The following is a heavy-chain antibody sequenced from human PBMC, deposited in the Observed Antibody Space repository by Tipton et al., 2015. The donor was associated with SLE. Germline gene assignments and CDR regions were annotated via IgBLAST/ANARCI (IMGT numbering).Heavy chain of an antibody. D-gene: IGHD2-15*01. CDR3: ARGVSAIGGWFDP. V-gene: IGHV4-34*01. CDR2: INHSGST. CDR1: GGSFSGYY. J-gene: IGHJ5*02. Sequence: TLSLTCAVYGGSFSGYYWSWIRQPPGKGLEWIGEINHSGSTNYNPSLKSRVTISVDTSKNQFSLKLSSVTAADTAVYYCARGVSAIGGWFDPWGQGTLVTVSS.